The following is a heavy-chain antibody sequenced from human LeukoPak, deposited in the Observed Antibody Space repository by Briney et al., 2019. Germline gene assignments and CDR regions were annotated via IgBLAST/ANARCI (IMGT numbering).Heavy chain of an antibody. J-gene: IGHJ6*04. V-gene: IGHV3-48*03. CDR2: ISSSGSTI. Sequence: GGSLRLSCAASGFTFSSHAMNWVRQAPGKGLEWVSYISSSGSTIYYADSVKGRFTISRDNAKNSLYLQMNSLRAEDTAVYYCARDLNDYVWGSYRYTLYYGMDVWGKGTTVTVSS. D-gene: IGHD3-16*02. CDR3: ARDLNDYVWGSYRYTLYYGMDV. CDR1: GFTFSSHA.